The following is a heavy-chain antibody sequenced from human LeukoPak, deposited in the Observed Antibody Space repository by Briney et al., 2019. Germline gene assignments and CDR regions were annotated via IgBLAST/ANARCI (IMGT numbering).Heavy chain of an antibody. CDR1: GLSVISNY. J-gene: IGHJ4*02. CDR3: ARDEWAGTVAY. D-gene: IGHD6-19*01. Sequence: PGGSLRLSCAASGLSVISNYMSWVRQAPGKGLEWISVIYSGDNTYYADSVKGRFTISRDNSENSLYLQMSSLRPEDTAVYYCARDEWAGTVAYWGQGTLVTVSS. V-gene: IGHV3-53*01. CDR2: IYSGDNT.